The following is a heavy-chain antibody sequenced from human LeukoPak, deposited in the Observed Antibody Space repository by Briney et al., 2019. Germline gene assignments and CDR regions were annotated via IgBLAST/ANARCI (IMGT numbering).Heavy chain of an antibody. V-gene: IGHV3-21*04. J-gene: IGHJ4*02. CDR1: GFTFSSYS. D-gene: IGHD6-19*01. CDR3: AKRSSGWYGPFDY. CDR2: ITSSSSYI. Sequence: SGGSLRLSCAASGFTFSSYSMNWVRQAPGRGLEWVSSITSSSSYIYYADSVKGRFTISRDNAKNSLYLQMNSLRAGDTAVYYCAKRSSGWYGPFDYWGQGTLVTVSS.